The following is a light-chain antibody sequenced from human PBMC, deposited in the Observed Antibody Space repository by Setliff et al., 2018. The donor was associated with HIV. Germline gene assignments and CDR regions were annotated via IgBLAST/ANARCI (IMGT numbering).Light chain of an antibody. CDR3: SSYTSSSTLYV. Sequence: QSALTQPASVSGSPGQSITISCTGTSSDVGGYNYVSWYQQHPGKAPKLMSYEVSNRPSGVSNRFSGSKSGNTASLTISGLQAEDEADYYCSSYTSSSTLYVFGTGTRSPS. CDR2: EVS. V-gene: IGLV2-14*01. J-gene: IGLJ1*01. CDR1: SSDVGGYNY.